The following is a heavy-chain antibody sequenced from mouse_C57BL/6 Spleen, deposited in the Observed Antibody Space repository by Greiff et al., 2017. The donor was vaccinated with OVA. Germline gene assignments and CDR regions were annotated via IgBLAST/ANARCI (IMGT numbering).Heavy chain of an antibody. J-gene: IGHJ2*01. Sequence: DVMLVESGGGLVKPGGSLKLSCAASGFTFSDDGMHWVRQAPEKGLEWVAYISSGSSTIYYADTVTGRFTISRDNAKNNLFLQMTSLRSEDTAIYYCARRSWDYWGQGTTLTVSS. CDR1: GFTFSDDG. V-gene: IGHV5-17*01. CDR3: ARRSWDY. CDR2: ISSGSSTI.